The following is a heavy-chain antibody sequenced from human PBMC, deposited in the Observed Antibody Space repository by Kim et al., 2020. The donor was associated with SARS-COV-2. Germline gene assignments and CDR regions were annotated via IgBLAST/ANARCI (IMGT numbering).Heavy chain of an antibody. CDR3: AKVPYGGPDDY. V-gene: IGHV3-30*02. D-gene: IGHD2-21*01. Sequence: YYADSVKGRFTISRDNSKNTLYLQMNSLRAEDTAVYYCAKVPYGGPDDYWGQGTLVTVSS. J-gene: IGHJ4*02.